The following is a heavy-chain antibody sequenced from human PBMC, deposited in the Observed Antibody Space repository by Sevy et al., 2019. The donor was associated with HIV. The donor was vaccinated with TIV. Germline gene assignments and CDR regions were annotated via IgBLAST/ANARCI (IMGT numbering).Heavy chain of an antibody. D-gene: IGHD3-22*01. J-gene: IGHJ4*02. Sequence: ASVKVSCKASGHTFTGYYIHWVRQAPGQGLGWMGWINANRGGTNYAQKFQDRVTMTSDTSISTVYMDLSRLRSDDTAVYFCTRSGYYYGFDYWGQGTLVTVSS. CDR3: TRSGYYYGFDY. V-gene: IGHV1-2*02. CDR2: INANRGGT. CDR1: GHTFTGYY.